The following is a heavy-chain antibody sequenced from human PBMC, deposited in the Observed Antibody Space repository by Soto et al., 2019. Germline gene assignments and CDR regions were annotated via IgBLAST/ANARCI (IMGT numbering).Heavy chain of an antibody. J-gene: IGHJ4*02. CDR2: IGSDGGST. V-gene: IGHV3-64*07. CDR3: ARDGPPSRESGCGRLPHY. D-gene: IGHD6-25*01. CDR1: GFTFSSYA. Sequence: EVQLVESGGGLVQPGGSLRLSCAASGFTFSSYALHWVRQAPGKGLEYVSGIGSDGGSTCYEDSVRGRFTISRDNSKNTLTLQMGSLTAEDMAVYYCARDGPPSRESGCGRLPHYWGQGTLVTVSS.